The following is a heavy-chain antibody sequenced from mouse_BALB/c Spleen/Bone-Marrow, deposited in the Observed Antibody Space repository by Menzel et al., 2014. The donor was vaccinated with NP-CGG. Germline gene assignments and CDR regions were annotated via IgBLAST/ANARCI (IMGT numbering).Heavy chain of an antibody. Sequence: EVKLMESGAELVRPGALVKLSCEASGFNIKDYYMHWVKQRPEQGLEWIGWIDPENGNTIYDPKFQGKASITADTSSNTAYLQLSSLTSEDTAVYYCAMITTYWGQGTTLTVSS. CDR2: IDPENGNT. CDR3: AMITTY. J-gene: IGHJ2*01. CDR1: GFNIKDYY. V-gene: IGHV14-1*02. D-gene: IGHD2-4*01.